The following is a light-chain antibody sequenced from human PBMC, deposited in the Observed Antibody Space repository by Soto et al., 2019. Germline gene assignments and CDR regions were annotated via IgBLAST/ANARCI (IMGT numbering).Light chain of an antibody. CDR1: TSDVGGYNY. CDR3: TSYTSSGTHV. CDR2: DVI. Sequence: QSVLTQPASVSGSPGQSITISCTGTTSDVGGYNYVSWHQQHPGKATKLMMYDVINRHSGVSNRLSGSKSDNTASLTISGLQAEDEAAYYCTSYTSSGTHVFGSGTKLTVL. V-gene: IGLV2-14*01. J-gene: IGLJ1*01.